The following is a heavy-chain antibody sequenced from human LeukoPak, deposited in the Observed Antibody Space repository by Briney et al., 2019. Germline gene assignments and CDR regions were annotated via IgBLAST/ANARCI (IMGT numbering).Heavy chain of an antibody. CDR2: INPNSGGT. CDR3: ARVGSSGTGFDP. CDR1: GYTFTGYY. V-gene: IGHV1-2*02. D-gene: IGHD3/OR15-3a*01. J-gene: IGHJ5*02. Sequence: ASVKVSCKASGYTFTGYYMHWVRQAPGQGLEWMGWINPNSGGTNYAQKFQGRVTMTRDTSIGTAYMELSRLRSDDTAVYYCARVGSSGTGFDPWGQGTLVTVSS.